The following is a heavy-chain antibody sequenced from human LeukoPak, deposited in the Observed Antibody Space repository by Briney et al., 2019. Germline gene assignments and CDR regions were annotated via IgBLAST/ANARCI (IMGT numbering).Heavy chain of an antibody. CDR1: GGSISSYY. D-gene: IGHD3-3*01. CDR3: AREGVFWSGYPAYYYYMDV. J-gene: IGHJ6*03. CDR2: IYYSGST. V-gene: IGHV4-59*01. Sequence: PSETLSLTCTVSGGSISSYYWSWIRQPPGKGLEWIGYIYYSGSTNYNPSLKSRVTISVDTSKNQFSLKLSSVTAADTAVYYCAREGVFWSGYPAYYYYMDVWGKGTTVTVSS.